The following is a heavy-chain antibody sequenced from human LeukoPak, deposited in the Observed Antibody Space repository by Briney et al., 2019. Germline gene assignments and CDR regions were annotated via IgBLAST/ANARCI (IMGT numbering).Heavy chain of an antibody. D-gene: IGHD1-26*01. J-gene: IGHJ5*02. CDR2: IDKKDKGYASAT. CDR3: TRDSGTYSWFDP. CDR1: GFTLSGST. V-gene: IGHV3-73*01. Sequence: GGSLRLSCAASGFTLSGSTIHWVRQSPGKGLEWVGQIDKKDKGYASATAYAASVKGRFTISRDDSINTAYLQMKSLKTEDTALYYCTRDSGTYSWFDPWGQGTLVTVSS.